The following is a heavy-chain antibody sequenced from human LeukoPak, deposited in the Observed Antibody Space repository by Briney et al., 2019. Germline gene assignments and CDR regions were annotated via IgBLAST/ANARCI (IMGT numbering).Heavy chain of an antibody. V-gene: IGHV1-46*01. J-gene: IGHJ4*02. D-gene: IGHD1-26*01. CDR3: ARATYTGSLT. Sequence: ASVKVSCKASGCTFTSYYMHWVRQAPGQGLEWIGIISPSDDATTYAQKYQGRVTMTTDTSTSTVNMDLRSLRSEDTAVYYCARATYTGSLTWGQGTQVTVSS. CDR1: GCTFTSYY. CDR2: ISPSDDAT.